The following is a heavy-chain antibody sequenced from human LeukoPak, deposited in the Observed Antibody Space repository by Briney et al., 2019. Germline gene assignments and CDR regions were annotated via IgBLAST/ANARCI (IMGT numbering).Heavy chain of an antibody. J-gene: IGHJ5*02. CDR1: GXTFSSYW. V-gene: IGHV3-7*05. CDR2: IKQDGVEQ. D-gene: IGHD2-15*01. CDR3: ARISQRSFDP. Sequence: GGSLRLSCAASGXTFSSYWMSWVRQAPGKGREWVANIKQDGVEQYYVDSVEGRFTISRDNAKSSLFLQMNSLRAEDTAVYYCARISQRSFDPCGQGTLVTVSS.